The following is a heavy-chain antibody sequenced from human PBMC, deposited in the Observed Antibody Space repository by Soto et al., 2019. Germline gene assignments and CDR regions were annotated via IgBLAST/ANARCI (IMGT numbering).Heavy chain of an antibody. CDR3: TTDHDYGDYVRQKNYYYYYMDV. Sequence: PGVSLRLSCAASGFTFGNAWMSWVRQAPGKRLEWLGRIKSNTDGGTTDYAAPVKGRFTISRDDSKNTLYLQMNSLKTEDTAVYYCTTDHDYGDYVRQKNYYYYYMDVWGKRTTVTVSS. D-gene: IGHD4-17*01. CDR2: IKSNTDGGTT. V-gene: IGHV3-15*01. CDR1: GFTFGNAW. J-gene: IGHJ6*03.